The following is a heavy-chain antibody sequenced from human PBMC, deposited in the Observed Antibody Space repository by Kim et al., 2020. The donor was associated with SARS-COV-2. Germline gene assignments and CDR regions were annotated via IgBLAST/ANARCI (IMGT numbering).Heavy chain of an antibody. J-gene: IGHJ6*02. CDR1: GGTFSSYA. V-gene: IGHV1-69*04. CDR2: IIPILGIA. CDR3: ARATTVITKSYYGMDV. D-gene: IGHD4-17*01. Sequence: SVKVSCKASGGTFSSYAISWVRQAPGQGLEWMGRIIPILGIANYAQKFQGRVTITADKSTSTAYMELSSLRSEDTAVYYFARATTVITKSYYGMDVWGQ.